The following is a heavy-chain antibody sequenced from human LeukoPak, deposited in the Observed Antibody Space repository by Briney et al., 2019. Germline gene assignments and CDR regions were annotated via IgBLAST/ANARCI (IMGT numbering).Heavy chain of an antibody. CDR1: GGTFSSYA. CDR2: IIPIFGTA. V-gene: IGHV1-69*13. D-gene: IGHD3-22*01. J-gene: IGHJ4*02. CDR3: ARDFPTYDSSGYFAYFDY. Sequence: SVKVSCKASGGTFSSYAISWVRQAPGQGLEWMGGIIPIFGTANYAQKFQGRVTITADESTSTAYMELSSLRSEDTAVYYCARDFPTYDSSGYFAYFDYWGQGTLVTVSS.